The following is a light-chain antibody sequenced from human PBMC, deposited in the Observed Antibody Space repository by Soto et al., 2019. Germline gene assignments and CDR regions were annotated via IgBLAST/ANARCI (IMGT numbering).Light chain of an antibody. Sequence: QSVLTQPASVSGSAGQSMTISCTGTSSDVDAYNHVSWYQQHPGKAPKLMIYEVSNRPSGVSNRFSGSKSGNTASLTISGLQAEDEADYYCSSYTGTNTYVFGTGTKVTV. CDR1: SSDVDAYNH. CDR3: SSYTGTNTYV. J-gene: IGLJ1*01. V-gene: IGLV2-14*01. CDR2: EVS.